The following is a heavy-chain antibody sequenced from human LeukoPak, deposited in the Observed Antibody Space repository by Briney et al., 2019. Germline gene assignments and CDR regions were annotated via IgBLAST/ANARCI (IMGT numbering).Heavy chain of an antibody. CDR1: GFTFSNYA. V-gene: IGHV3-23*01. CDR2: ISGTSGTI. J-gene: IGHJ4*02. CDR3: AKRLGDQRAFDY. D-gene: IGHD2-21*02. Sequence: HSGGSLRLSCAASGFTFSNYAMSWVRQAPGKRLEWVSGISGTSGTINYADPVKGRFTISRDNSKNTAYLQMNSLRAEDTAVYYCAKRLGDQRAFDYWGPGTLVTVSS.